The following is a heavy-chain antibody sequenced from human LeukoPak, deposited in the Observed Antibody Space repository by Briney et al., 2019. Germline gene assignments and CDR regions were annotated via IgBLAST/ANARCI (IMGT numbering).Heavy chain of an antibody. D-gene: IGHD4-23*01. J-gene: IGHJ3*02. V-gene: IGHV3-30*02. CDR3: AIPNYGGNSHAFDI. CDR2: IRYDGSNK. Sequence: GGSLRLSCAASGFTFSSYGMHWVRQAPGKGLEWVAFIRYDGSNKYYADSVKGRFTISRDNSKNTLYLQMNSLRAEDTAVYYCAIPNYGGNSHAFDIWGQGTMVTVSS. CDR1: GFTFSSYG.